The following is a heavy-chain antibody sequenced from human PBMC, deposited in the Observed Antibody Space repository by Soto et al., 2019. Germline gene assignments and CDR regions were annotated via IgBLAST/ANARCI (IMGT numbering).Heavy chain of an antibody. V-gene: IGHV4-59*08. CDR2: IYYTGST. CDR1: GGSISGYY. Sequence: PSETLSLTCTVSGGSISGYYWSWIRQPPGKRLEWIGYIYYTGSTNYNPSLRSRVTISIDTSKNQFSLQLSSVTAAATPVYSCARYPW. CDR3: ARYP. J-gene: IGHJ5*02.